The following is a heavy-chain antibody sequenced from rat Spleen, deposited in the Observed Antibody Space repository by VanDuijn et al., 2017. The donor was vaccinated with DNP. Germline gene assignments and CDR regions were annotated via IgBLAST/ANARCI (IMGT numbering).Heavy chain of an antibody. CDR1: GFSLTSYS. D-gene: IGHD1-4*01. CDR2: MRDDGDT. J-gene: IGHJ2*01. V-gene: IGHV2-34*01. CDR3: ATFYPGPPY. Sequence: QMQLKESGPGLVQPSETLSLTCTVSGFSLTSYSVNWVRQPPGKSLEWMGRMRDDGDTSFNSALKSRLSISRDTSKNHVFLKMNSLQTEDTGTYFCATFYPGPPYWGQGVMVTVSS.